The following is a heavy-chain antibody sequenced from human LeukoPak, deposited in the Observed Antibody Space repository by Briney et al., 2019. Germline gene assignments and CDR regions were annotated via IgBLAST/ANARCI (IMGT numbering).Heavy chain of an antibody. J-gene: IGHJ5*02. CDR2: ITGIDGST. Sequence: GGSLRLSCATSGFTFASYAMTWVRQAPGKGLEWVSGITGIDGSTYYADSVKGRFTISRDNSKNTLYLQMNSLRGEDAAVYYCSKDLTSDFGGDLDPWGQGTLVTVSS. CDR3: SKDLTSDFGGDLDP. V-gene: IGHV3-23*01. CDR1: GFTFASYA. D-gene: IGHD3-10*01.